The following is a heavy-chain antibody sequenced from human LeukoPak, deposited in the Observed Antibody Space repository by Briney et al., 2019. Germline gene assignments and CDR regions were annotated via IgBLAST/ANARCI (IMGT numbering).Heavy chain of an antibody. CDR1: GFTFSSYD. V-gene: IGHV3-13*01. Sequence: GGSLRLSCAASGFTFSSYDMHWVRQATGKGLEWVSAIGTAGDTYYPGSVKGRFAISRENAKNSLYLQMNSLRAGDTAVYYCARGSGGDYVSAFDIWGQGTMVTVSS. CDR3: ARGSGGDYVSAFDI. J-gene: IGHJ3*02. CDR2: IGTAGDT. D-gene: IGHD4-17*01.